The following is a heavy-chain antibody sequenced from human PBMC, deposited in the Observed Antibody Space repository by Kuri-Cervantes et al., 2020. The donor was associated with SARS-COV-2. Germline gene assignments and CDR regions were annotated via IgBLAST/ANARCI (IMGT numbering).Heavy chain of an antibody. D-gene: IGHD3-22*01. CDR1: GYTFTGYY. V-gene: IGHV1-2*02. J-gene: IGHJ4*02. Sequence: ASVKVSCKASGYTFTGYYMHWVRQTPGQGLEWMGRINPNSDGTYYAQKFQGRVTMTRDTSISTAYMELSRLRSDDTAVYYCARDPREYYYDSSGTIRTEESYFDYWGQGTLVTVSS. CDR2: INPNSDGT. CDR3: ARDPREYYYDSSGTIRTEESYFDY.